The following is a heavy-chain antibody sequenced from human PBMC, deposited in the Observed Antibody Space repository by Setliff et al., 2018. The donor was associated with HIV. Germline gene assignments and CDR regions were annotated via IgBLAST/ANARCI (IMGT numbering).Heavy chain of an antibody. CDR1: GETFSSYA. D-gene: IGHD2-8*01. Sequence: SVKVSFKASGETFSSYAINWVRQAPGQGLEWMGVIIPIFATPNYAQTFQGRLTITADQSTTTAYMKLSGLTSKDTAVYFCAHMATQWDGFDIWGQGTMVTVSS. J-gene: IGHJ3*02. V-gene: IGHV1-69*13. CDR2: IIPIFATP. CDR3: AHMATQWDGFDI.